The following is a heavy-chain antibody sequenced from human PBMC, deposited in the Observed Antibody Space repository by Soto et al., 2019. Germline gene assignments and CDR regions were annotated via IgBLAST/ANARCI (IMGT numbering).Heavy chain of an antibody. CDR3: AKGVRVAAAGHNDY. V-gene: IGHV3-23*01. CDR1: GGTFSSYA. CDR2: ISGSGGST. D-gene: IGHD6-13*01. J-gene: IGHJ4*02. Sequence: GGSLRLSSAASGGTFSSYAMSWVRQAPGKGLEWVSAISGSGGSTYYADSVKGRFTISRDNSKNTLYLQMNSLRAEDTAVYYCAKGVRVAAAGHNDYWGQGTLVTVS.